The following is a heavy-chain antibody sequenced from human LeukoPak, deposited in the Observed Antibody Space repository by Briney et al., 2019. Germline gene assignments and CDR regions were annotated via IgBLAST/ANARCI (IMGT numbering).Heavy chain of an antibody. Sequence: ASVKVSCKASGYTFTSYGISWVRQAPGQGLEWMGWISAYNGNTNYAQKLQGRVTMTTDTSTSTAYMELRSLRSDDTAVYYCARLLGYCSSTSCYAYYYYMDVWGKGTTVTVSS. CDR3: ARLLGYCSSTSCYAYYYYMDV. V-gene: IGHV1-18*01. CDR2: ISAYNGNT. D-gene: IGHD2-2*01. J-gene: IGHJ6*03. CDR1: GYTFTSYG.